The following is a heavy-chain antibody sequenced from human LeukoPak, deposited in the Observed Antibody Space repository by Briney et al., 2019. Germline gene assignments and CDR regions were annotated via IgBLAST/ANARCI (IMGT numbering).Heavy chain of an antibody. Sequence: SETLSLPCTVSGGSISSCNYYWGWIRQPPGKGLEWFGGICDSGGICYNPALESRVTISVDTSKNQFSQKLSSVTAAETAVYYCARLGSDYGRYYFDYWGQGTLVTVSS. V-gene: IGHV4-39*01. J-gene: IGHJ4*02. CDR1: GGSISSCNYY. CDR2: ICDSGGI. CDR3: ARLGSDYGRYYFDY. D-gene: IGHD3-10*01.